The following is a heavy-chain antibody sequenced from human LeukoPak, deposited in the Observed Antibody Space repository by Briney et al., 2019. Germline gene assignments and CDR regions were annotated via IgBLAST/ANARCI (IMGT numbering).Heavy chain of an antibody. CDR2: IYYSGST. D-gene: IGHD5-18*01. V-gene: IGHV4-59*01. Sequence: ETLSLTCTVSGGSISSYYWSWIRQPPGKGLEWIGYIYYSGSTNYNPSLKSRVTISVDTSKNQFSLKLSSVTAADTAVYYCARSQRHLYSYGSFDYWGQGTLVTVSS. CDR1: GGSISSYY. CDR3: ARSQRHLYSYGSFDY. J-gene: IGHJ4*02.